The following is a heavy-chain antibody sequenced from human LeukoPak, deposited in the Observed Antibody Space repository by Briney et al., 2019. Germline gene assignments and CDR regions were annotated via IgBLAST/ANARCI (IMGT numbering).Heavy chain of an antibody. Sequence: SETLSLTCTVSGGSISSSSYYWGWIRQPPGKGLEWIGSIYYSGSTYYNPSLKSRVTISVDTSKNQFSLKLSSVTAADTAVYYCAKQPRLALTTTTRNWGQGTLVIVSS. V-gene: IGHV4-39*01. J-gene: IGHJ4*02. D-gene: IGHD3-16*02. CDR1: GGSISSSSYY. CDR2: IYYSGST. CDR3: AKQPRLALTTTTRN.